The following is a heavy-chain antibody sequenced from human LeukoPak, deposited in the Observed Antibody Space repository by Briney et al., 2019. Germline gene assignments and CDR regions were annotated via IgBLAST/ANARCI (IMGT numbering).Heavy chain of an antibody. Sequence: SETLSLTCTVSGGSISSYYWSWIRQPPGKGLEWIGYICYSGSTNYNPSLKSRVTISVDTSKNQFSLKLSSVTAADTAVYYCARVRGDYGEDSYYYYMDVWGKGTTVTISS. CDR2: ICYSGST. J-gene: IGHJ6*03. D-gene: IGHD4-17*01. CDR1: GGSISSYY. CDR3: ARVRGDYGEDSYYYYMDV. V-gene: IGHV4-59*08.